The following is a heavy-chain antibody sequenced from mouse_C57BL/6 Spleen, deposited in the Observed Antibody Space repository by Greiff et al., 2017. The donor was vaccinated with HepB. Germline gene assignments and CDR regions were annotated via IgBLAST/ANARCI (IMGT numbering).Heavy chain of an antibody. J-gene: IGHJ3*01. V-gene: IGHV1-64*01. Sequence: QVQLQQPGAELVKPGASVKLSCKASGYTFTSYWMHWVKQRPGQGLEWIGMIHPNSGSTNYNEKFKSKATLTVDKSASTAYMQLSSLTSEDSSVYYCARGDYDGVAYWGQGTLVTVSA. CDR3: ARGDYDGVAY. CDR2: IHPNSGST. CDR1: GYTFTSYW. D-gene: IGHD2-4*01.